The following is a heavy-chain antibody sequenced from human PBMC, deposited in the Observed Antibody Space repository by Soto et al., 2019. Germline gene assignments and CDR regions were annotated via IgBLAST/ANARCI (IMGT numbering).Heavy chain of an antibody. D-gene: IGHD2-21*02. J-gene: IGHJ3*02. V-gene: IGHV3-30*18. CDR3: AKGGIVVVTAILGGAFDI. Sequence: QVQLVESGGGVVQPGRSLRLSCAASGFTFSSYGMHWVRQAPGKGLEWVAVISYDGSNKYYADSVKGRFTISRDNSKNTLYLQMNRLRAEETAVYYCAKGGIVVVTAILGGAFDIWGQGTMVTVSS. CDR2: ISYDGSNK. CDR1: GFTFSSYG.